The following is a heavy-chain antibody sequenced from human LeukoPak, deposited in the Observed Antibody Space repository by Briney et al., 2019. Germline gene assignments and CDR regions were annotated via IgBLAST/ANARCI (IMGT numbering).Heavy chain of an antibody. CDR3: AKGEQQLGFYYYGTDV. D-gene: IGHD6-13*01. J-gene: IGHJ6*02. Sequence: KPGGSLRLSCAASGFTFSDYYMSWIRQAPGKGLEWVSYISSSGSTIYYADSVKGRFTISRDNAKNSLYLQMNSLRAEDTAVYYCAKGEQQLGFYYYGTDVWGQGTTVTVSS. V-gene: IGHV3-11*01. CDR1: GFTFSDYY. CDR2: ISSSGSTI.